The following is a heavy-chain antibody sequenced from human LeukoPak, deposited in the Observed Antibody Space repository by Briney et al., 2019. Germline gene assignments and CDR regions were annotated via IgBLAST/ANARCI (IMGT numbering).Heavy chain of an antibody. CDR1: GFTFSSYS. CDR2: ISGSSSTI. CDR3: AREVGSSFGAFDI. Sequence: PSGGSLRLSCAASGFTFSSYSMNWVRQAPGKGLEWVSYISGSSSTIHYADSVKGRFTISRDNAKNSLYLQMNSLRAEDTAVYYCAREVGSSFGAFDIWGQGTMVTVSS. V-gene: IGHV3-48*04. D-gene: IGHD6-13*01. J-gene: IGHJ3*02.